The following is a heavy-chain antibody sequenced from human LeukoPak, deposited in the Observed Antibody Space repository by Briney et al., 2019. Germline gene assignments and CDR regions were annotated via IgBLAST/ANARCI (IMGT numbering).Heavy chain of an antibody. J-gene: IGHJ5*02. Sequence: ASVEVSCKASGGTFSSYAISWVRQAPGQGLEWMGRIVPIFGTANYAQKFQGRVTITTDESTSTAYMELSSLRSEDTAVYYCARDLWDTAIDNWFDPWGQGTLVTVSS. V-gene: IGHV1-69*05. CDR2: IVPIFGTA. CDR3: ARDLWDTAIDNWFDP. CDR1: GGTFSSYA. D-gene: IGHD5-18*01.